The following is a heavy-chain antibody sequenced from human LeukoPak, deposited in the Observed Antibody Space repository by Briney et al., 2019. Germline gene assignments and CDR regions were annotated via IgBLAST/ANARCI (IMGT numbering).Heavy chain of an antibody. V-gene: IGHV1-2*02. Sequence: ASVKVSCKASGYTFTGHYMHWVRQAPGQGLEWMGWINPNSGGTNYAQKFQGRVTMTRDTSISTAYMELSRLRSDDTAVYYCAREGSPRMYYYDSSGYLLPDYWGQGTLVTVSS. J-gene: IGHJ4*02. CDR1: GYTFTGHY. CDR3: AREGSPRMYYYDSSGYLLPDY. CDR2: INPNSGGT. D-gene: IGHD3-22*01.